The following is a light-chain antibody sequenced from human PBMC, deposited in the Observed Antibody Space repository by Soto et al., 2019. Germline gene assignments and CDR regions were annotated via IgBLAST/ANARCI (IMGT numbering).Light chain of an antibody. CDR1: SSDVGGYNY. V-gene: IGLV2-14*01. CDR2: EVS. J-gene: IGLJ1*01. CDR3: SSYTSSSTYX. Sequence: QSALTQPASVSGSPGQSITISCTGTSSDVGGYNYVSWYQQHPGKAPKLMIYEVSNRPSGVSNRFSGSKSGNTASLTISGLQAEDEADYYCSSYTSSSTYXFGTGTKVTV.